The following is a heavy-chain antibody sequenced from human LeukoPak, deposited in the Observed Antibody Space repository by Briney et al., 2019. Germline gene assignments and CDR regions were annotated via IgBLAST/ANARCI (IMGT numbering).Heavy chain of an antibody. CDR2: LNGDGDYT. V-gene: IGHV3-74*01. Sequence: GGSLRLSCAVSGFTFSNYWMYWVRQGPGEGLVWVSRLNGDGDYTNYEDSVKGRFTISRDNAKNTLYLQMNSLRAEDTAVYYCVRGSNGWSGMDVWGQGTTVTVSS. CDR1: GFTFSNYW. CDR3: VRGSNGWSGMDV. J-gene: IGHJ6*02. D-gene: IGHD6-19*01.